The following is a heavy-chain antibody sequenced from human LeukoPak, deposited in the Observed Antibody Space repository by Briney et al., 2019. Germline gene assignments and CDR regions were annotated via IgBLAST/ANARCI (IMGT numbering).Heavy chain of an antibody. D-gene: IGHD3-10*01. CDR3: ARDPFGEFYFDY. J-gene: IGHJ4*02. V-gene: IGHV4-59*12. Sequence: SETLSLTCSVSGGSISIYYWTWIRQIPGKGLEWIGYIYYSGSTNYNPSLKSRVTMSVDTSKNQFSLKLSSVTAADTAVYYCARDPFGEFYFDYWGQGTLVTVSS. CDR2: IYYSGST. CDR1: GGSISIYY.